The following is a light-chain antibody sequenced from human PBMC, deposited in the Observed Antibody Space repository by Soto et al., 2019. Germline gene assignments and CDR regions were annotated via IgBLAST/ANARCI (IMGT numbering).Light chain of an antibody. V-gene: IGKV3-15*01. CDR1: QSVSGN. J-gene: IGKJ1*01. CDR2: GES. Sequence: EIVMTQSPATLSSSPGDIATLSWRASQSVSGNLAWYQQKTGQAPRILMYGESTRATSLPARFSGSGSGTDLNLTISSLQSEDFAVYYCQQYNNWPWTCGQGTQVDIK. CDR3: QQYNNWPWT.